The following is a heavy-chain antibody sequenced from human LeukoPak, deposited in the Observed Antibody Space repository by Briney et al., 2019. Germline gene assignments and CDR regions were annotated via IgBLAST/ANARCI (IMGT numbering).Heavy chain of an antibody. CDR1: GGSISSYY. Sequence: SETLSLTCTVSGGSISSYYWSWIRQPAGKGLEWIGRIYTSGSTNYNPSLKGRVTMSVDTSKNQSSLKLSSVTAADTAVYYCARHVKKGSGGDFDYWGQGTLVTVSS. CDR2: IYTSGST. V-gene: IGHV4-4*07. CDR3: ARHVKKGSGGDFDY. J-gene: IGHJ4*02. D-gene: IGHD3-10*01.